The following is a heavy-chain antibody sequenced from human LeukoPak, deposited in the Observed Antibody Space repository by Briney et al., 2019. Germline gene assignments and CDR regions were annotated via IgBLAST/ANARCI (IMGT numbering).Heavy chain of an antibody. CDR1: GASFTNYY. D-gene: IGHD7-27*01. J-gene: IGHJ4*02. CDR2: SSYNGNT. V-gene: IGHV4-59*01. CDR3: SSRKLGNDY. Sequence: SETLSLTCTVSGASFTNYYWSWIRQPPGQGLEWIGFSSYNGNTNYNPSLKSRVTISADTSKNQFSLNLSSVTAADTAVYYCSSRKLGNDYWGQGTLVTVSS.